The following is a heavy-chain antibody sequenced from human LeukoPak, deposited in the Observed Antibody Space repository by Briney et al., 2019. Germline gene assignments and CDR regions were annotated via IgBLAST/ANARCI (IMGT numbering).Heavy chain of an antibody. CDR3: ARAGNYYDFWSGYYSFDY. CDR1: GFTFSDYY. V-gene: IGHV3-11*04. D-gene: IGHD3-3*01. CDR2: ISSSGSTI. J-gene: IGHJ4*02. Sequence: GGSLRLSCAASGFTFSDYYMSWIRQAPGKGLEWVSYISSSGSTIYYADSVKGRFTISRDNAKTSLYLQKNSLRAEATAVYYCARAGNYYDFWSGYYSFDYWGQGTLVTVSS.